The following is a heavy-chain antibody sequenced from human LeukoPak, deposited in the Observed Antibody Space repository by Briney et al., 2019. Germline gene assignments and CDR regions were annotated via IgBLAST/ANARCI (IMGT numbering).Heavy chain of an antibody. CDR3: ARVRIGAPYYFDY. D-gene: IGHD3-3*01. CDR2: ISSSSSYI. V-gene: IGHV3-21*01. J-gene: IGHJ4*02. CDR1: GFTFSSYS. Sequence: GGSLRLSCAASGFTFSSYSMNWVRQAPGKGLEWVSSISSSSSYIYYADSVKGRFTISRDNAKNTLFLQMTSLRSEDTAVYYCARVRIGAPYYFDYWGQGTLVTVSS.